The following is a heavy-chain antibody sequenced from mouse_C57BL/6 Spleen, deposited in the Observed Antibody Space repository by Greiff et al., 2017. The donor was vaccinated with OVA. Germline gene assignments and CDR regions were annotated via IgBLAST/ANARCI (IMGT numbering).Heavy chain of an antibody. V-gene: IGHV1-53*01. CDR1: GYTFTSYW. CDR2: INPSNGGT. D-gene: IGHD2-3*01. Sequence: VQLQQSGTELVKPGASVKLSCKASGYTFTSYWMHWVKQRPGQGLEWIGNINPSNGGTNYNEKFKSKATLTVDKSSSTAYMLLSSLTSEDSAVYYCARADDGYYEDYFDCWGQGTTLTVAS. J-gene: IGHJ2*01. CDR3: ARADDGYYEDYFDC.